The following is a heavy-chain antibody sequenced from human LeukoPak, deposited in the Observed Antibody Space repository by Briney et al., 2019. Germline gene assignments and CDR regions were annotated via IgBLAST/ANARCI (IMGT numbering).Heavy chain of an antibody. J-gene: IGHJ4*02. CDR1: GFTFSSYG. CDR3: AKASVLRYFDWLLYLDY. CDR2: ISYDGSNK. D-gene: IGHD3-9*01. V-gene: IGHV3-30*18. Sequence: GGSLRLSCAASGFTFSSYGMHWVRQAPGKGLEWVAVISYDGSNKYYAVSVKGRFTISRDNSKNTLYPQMNSLRAEDTAVYYCAKASVLRYFDWLLYLDYWGQGTLSPSPQ.